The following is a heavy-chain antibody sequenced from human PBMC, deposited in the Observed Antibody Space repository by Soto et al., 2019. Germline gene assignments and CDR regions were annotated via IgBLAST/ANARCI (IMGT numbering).Heavy chain of an antibody. J-gene: IGHJ5*02. CDR1: GGSISSSPYY. D-gene: IGHD2-2*01. Sequence: LSLTCTVSGGSISSSPYYWGWVRQPPGKGLEYIASIFYSGSTYYNPSLKSRVTISVDTSKNQFALKLSSVTAADTAVYYCARTAHCTSTSCYSGWFDPWGQGTLVTVSS. CDR2: IFYSGST. V-gene: IGHV4-39*01. CDR3: ARTAHCTSTSCYSGWFDP.